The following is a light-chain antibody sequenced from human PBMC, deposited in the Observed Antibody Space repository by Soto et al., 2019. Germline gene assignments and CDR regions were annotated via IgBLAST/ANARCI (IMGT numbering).Light chain of an antibody. CDR3: QQYVNLRWT. CDR1: QDISNY. J-gene: IGKJ1*01. CDR2: DAS. V-gene: IGKV1-33*01. Sequence: DIQMTQSPSSLSASVGDRVTITCQASQDISNYLNWYQQKPGKAPKLLIYDASNLETGVPSRFSGSGSGTDFTFTISSLQPEDIATYYCQQYVNLRWTFGQGTKVEIK.